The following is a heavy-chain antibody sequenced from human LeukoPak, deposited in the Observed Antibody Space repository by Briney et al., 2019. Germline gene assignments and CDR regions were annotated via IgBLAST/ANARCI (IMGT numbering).Heavy chain of an antibody. Sequence: GGSLRLSCAASGFTFSSYGMHWVRQAPGKGLEWVSLLSYDGTNKYYADSVKGRFTISRDISKNTLYLQMNSLRAEDTAVYYCARSGFEVANYYFDYWGQGTLVTVSS. V-gene: IGHV3-30*03. D-gene: IGHD2-21*01. CDR1: GFTFSSYG. CDR2: LSYDGTNK. CDR3: ARSGFEVANYYFDY. J-gene: IGHJ4*02.